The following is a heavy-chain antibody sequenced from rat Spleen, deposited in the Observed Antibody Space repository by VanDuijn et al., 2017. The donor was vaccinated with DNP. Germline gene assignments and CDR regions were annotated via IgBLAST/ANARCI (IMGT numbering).Heavy chain of an antibody. CDR1: GFTFSDYF. D-gene: IGHD1-11*01. CDR2: ITSNGGNT. J-gene: IGHJ1*01. Sequence: EVQLVESGGGLVQPGRSLKLSCVGSGFTFSDYFMAWVRQAPKTGLEWVAIITSNGGNTYYGDSVKGRFTISRDNAKSTLYLQMDSLRSEDTATYYCSTPPHGGSLWYFDFWGPGTMVTVSS. V-gene: IGHV5-7*01. CDR3: STPPHGGSLWYFDF.